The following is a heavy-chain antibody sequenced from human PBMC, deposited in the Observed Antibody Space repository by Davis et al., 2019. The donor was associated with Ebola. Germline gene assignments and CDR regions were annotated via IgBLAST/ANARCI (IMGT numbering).Heavy chain of an antibody. CDR3: AREGRVVPAAMIGNYYYYGMDV. Sequence: ASVKVSCKASGYTFTSYDINWVRQATGQGLDWMGIINPSGGSTSYAQKFQGRVTMTRDTSTSTVYMELSSLRSEDTAVYYCAREGRVVPAAMIGNYYYYGMDVWGQGTTVTVSS. CDR2: INPSGGST. J-gene: IGHJ6*02. V-gene: IGHV1-46*01. CDR1: GYTFTSYD. D-gene: IGHD2-2*01.